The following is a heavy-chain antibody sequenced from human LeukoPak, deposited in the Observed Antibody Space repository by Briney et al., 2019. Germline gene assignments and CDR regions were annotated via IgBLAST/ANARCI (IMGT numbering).Heavy chain of an antibody. CDR2: IYPGDSDT. CDR1: GYTFSSYW. J-gene: IGHJ4*02. D-gene: IGHD3-16*01. Sequence: GESLKISCQGSGYTFSSYWIGWVRRMPGKGLEWMGIIYPGDSDTRYSTSFQGQVTISADKSISTAYLQWSSLKISDTAIYYCARRLTSHEAFDYWGQGTLVTVSS. CDR3: ARRLTSHEAFDY. V-gene: IGHV5-51*01.